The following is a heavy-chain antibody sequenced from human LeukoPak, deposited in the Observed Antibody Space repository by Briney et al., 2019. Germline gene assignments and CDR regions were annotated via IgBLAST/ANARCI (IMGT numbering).Heavy chain of an antibody. CDR3: ARDSPTARGGSPNDY. CDR2: ISSSSSTI. J-gene: IGHJ4*02. V-gene: IGHV3-48*02. D-gene: IGHD1-26*01. Sequence: PGGSLRLSCAASGFTFSSYSMNWVRQAPGKGLEWVSYISSSSSTIYYADSVKGRFTISRDNAKNSLYLQMNSLRDEDTAVYYCARDSPTARGGSPNDYWGQGTLVTVSS. CDR1: GFTFSSYS.